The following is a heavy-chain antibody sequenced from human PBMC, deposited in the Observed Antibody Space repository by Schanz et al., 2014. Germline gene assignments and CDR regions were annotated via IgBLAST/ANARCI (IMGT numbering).Heavy chain of an antibody. D-gene: IGHD3-22*01. CDR3: AKSYDTSGYSGFDY. Sequence: EVQLVESGGGLAQPGGSLRLSCAASGFSFSTYAMNWVRQAPGKGLEWVSAISGSGGSTYYADSVKGRFTISRDNSKNTLYLQMNSLRTEDTAVYFCAKSYDTSGYSGFDYWGQGTLVTVSS. CDR1: GFSFSTYA. J-gene: IGHJ4*02. CDR2: ISGSGGST. V-gene: IGHV3-23*04.